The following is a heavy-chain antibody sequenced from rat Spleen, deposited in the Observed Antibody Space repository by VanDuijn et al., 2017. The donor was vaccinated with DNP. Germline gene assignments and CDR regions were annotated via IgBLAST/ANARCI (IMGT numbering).Heavy chain of an antibody. D-gene: IGHD1-4*01. V-gene: IGHV3-3*01. CDR1: GYSITTIYR. CDR2: INSVGST. Sequence: EVQLQESGPGLVKPSQSLSLTCSVTGYSITTIYRWNWIRKFPGNKLEWMGYINSVGSTNYKPSLKSRISISRDTSKNQFFLQVNSVTTEDTATYYCVRWPGYNPPYAMDAWGQGTSVTVSS. CDR3: VRWPGYNPPYAMDA. J-gene: IGHJ4*01.